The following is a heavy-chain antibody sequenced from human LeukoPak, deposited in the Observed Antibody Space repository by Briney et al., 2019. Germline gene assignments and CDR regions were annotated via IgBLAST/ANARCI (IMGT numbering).Heavy chain of an antibody. CDR1: GGSISSYY. V-gene: IGHV4-59*01. J-gene: IGHJ4*02. Sequence: SETLSLTCTVSGGSISSYYWSWIRQPPGKGLEWIGYIYYSGSTNYNPSLKSRVTISVDTSKNQFSLKLSSVTAADTAVYYCARGRSQFDYWGQGTLVTVSS. CDR2: IYYSGST. CDR3: ARGRSQFDY. D-gene: IGHD3-16*02.